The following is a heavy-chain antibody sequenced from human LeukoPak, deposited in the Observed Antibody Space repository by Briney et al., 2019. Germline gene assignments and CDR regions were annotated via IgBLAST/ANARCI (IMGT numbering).Heavy chain of an antibody. CDR2: TFHTGHT. CDR1: GGSVSSSNW. V-gene: IGHV4-4*02. Sequence: SGTLSLTCTVSGGSVSSSNWWTWIRQTPWKGLEWIGETFHTGHTNYNPSLKSRVTISVDKSSNHFSLNLNSVTAADTAVYYCARDGGLTIVRGVVDLWGQGTLVTVSS. CDR3: ARDGGLTIVRGVVDL. J-gene: IGHJ5*02. D-gene: IGHD3-10*01.